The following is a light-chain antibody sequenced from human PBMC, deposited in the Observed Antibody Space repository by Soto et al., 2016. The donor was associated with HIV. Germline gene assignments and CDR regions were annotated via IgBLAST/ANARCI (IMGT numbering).Light chain of an antibody. CDR3: QAWDTSTAV. CDR1: KLGDKY. V-gene: IGLV3-1*01. CDR2: QDN. J-gene: IGLJ1*01. Sequence: SYELTQPPSVSVSPGQTASITCSGDKLGDKYACWYQQRPGQSPVLVIYQDNRRPSGIPERFSGSNSGNTATLTISGTQALDEADYYCQAWDTSTAVFGTGTKVHVL.